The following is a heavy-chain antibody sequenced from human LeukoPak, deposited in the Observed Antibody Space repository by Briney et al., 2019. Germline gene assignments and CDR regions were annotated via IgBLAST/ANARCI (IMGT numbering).Heavy chain of an antibody. CDR1: GFTFDDYG. CDR3: ARGQASGSYWGIDY. D-gene: IGHD3-10*01. CDR2: INEDGSEK. V-gene: IGHV3-7*01. Sequence: GGSLRLSCAASGFTFDDYGMSWVRQAPVKGLEWVVNINEDGSEKYYVDSVRGRFTISRDNAKNSLYVQMNSLRAEDTAVYYCARGQASGSYWGIDYWGQGTLVTVSS. J-gene: IGHJ4*02.